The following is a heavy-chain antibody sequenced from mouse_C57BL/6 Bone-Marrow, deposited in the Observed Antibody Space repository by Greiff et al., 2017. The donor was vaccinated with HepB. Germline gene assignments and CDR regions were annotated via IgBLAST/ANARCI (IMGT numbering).Heavy chain of an antibody. CDR2: IDPEDGET. J-gene: IGHJ1*03. D-gene: IGHD2-1*01. V-gene: IGHV14-2*01. CDR1: GFNIKDYY. CDR3: APFGNFYWYFDV. Sequence: VQLQQSGAELVKPGASVKLSCTASGFNIKDYYMHWVKQRTEQGLEWIGRIDPEDGETKYAPNFQGKATITADTSSNTAYLQLSSLTSEDTAVYYCAPFGNFYWYFDVWGTGTTVTVSS.